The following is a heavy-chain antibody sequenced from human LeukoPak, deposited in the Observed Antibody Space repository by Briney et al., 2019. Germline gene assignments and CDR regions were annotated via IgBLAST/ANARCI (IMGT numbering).Heavy chain of an antibody. V-gene: IGHV3-11*01. Sequence: GGSLRLSCTASGFTFSDYAMSWIRQAPGQGLEWVSYISRSGDTIDYADSVKGRFSISRDNAKNSLYLQMNSLRAEDTAVYYCAGYHWNSGVVYWGQGTLVTVSS. CDR3: AGYHWNSGVVY. D-gene: IGHD1-7*01. CDR2: ISRSGDTI. CDR1: GFTFSDYA. J-gene: IGHJ4*02.